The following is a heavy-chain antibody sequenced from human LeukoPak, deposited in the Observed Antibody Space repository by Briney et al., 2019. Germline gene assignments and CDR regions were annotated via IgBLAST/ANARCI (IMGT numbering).Heavy chain of an antibody. D-gene: IGHD3-10*02. V-gene: IGHV1-2*02. CDR1: AYNFTAYY. Sequence: ASVKVSCKASAYNFTAYYVHWVRQAPGQGLEWIGWIKPSSGGTKFARKFQGRVTLTWDTSISTAYMDLSRLKPDDTAGYFCARDMFGESSHYYYGMDVWGQGTTVTVSS. CDR3: ARDMFGESSHYYYGMDV. J-gene: IGHJ6*02. CDR2: IKPSSGGT.